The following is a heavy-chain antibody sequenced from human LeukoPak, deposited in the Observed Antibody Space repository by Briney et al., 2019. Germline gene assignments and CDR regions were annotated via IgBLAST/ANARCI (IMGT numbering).Heavy chain of an antibody. J-gene: IGHJ4*02. D-gene: IGHD3-10*01. V-gene: IGHV3-7*01. CDR2: IKQDGSEK. CDR1: GFTFSSYW. CDR3: ARDVGYGSGSIYGYYFDY. Sequence: GGSLRLSCAASGFTFSSYWMSWVRQAPGKGLEWVANIKQDGSEKYYVDSVKGRFTISRDNAKNSLYLQMNSLRAEDTAVYYCARDVGYGSGSIYGYYFDYWGQGTLVTVSS.